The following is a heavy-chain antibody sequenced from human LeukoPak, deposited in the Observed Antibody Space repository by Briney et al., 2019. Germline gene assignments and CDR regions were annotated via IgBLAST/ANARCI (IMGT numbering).Heavy chain of an antibody. CDR2: INHSGST. J-gene: IGHJ4*02. D-gene: IGHD4-23*01. V-gene: IGHV4-34*01. CDR3: ARWGYGGNLDY. CDR1: GGSFSGYY. Sequence: SETLSLTCAVYGGSFSGYYWSWIRQPPGKGLEWIGEINHSGSTNYNPSLKSRVTISADTSKNQFSLKLSSVTAADTAVYYCARWGYGGNLDYWGQGTLVTVSS.